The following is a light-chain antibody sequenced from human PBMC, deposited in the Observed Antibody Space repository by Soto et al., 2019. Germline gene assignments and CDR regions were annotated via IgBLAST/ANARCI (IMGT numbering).Light chain of an antibody. J-gene: IGKJ1*01. CDR1: QDISNY. V-gene: IGKV1-39*01. Sequence: SQFNQPRHSLSASVSARVAITCRASQDISNYLAWYQQKPGKAPNLLIYSASTLQSGVPSRFSGSGSGTDFTLTISSLQPEEFSTYYYQQSYSTPPTFGQGTKVDIK. CDR3: QQSYSTPPT. CDR2: SAS.